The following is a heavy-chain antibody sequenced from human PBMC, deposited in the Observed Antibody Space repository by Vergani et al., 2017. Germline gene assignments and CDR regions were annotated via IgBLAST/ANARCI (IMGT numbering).Heavy chain of an antibody. D-gene: IGHD3-22*01. CDR1: GGTFSSYA. CDR3: AGSLYYYDSSGYPLDY. Sequence: QVQLVQSGAEVKKPGSSVKVSCKASGGTFSSYAISWVRQAPGQGLEWMGGIIPIFGTANYAQKFQGRVTITADESTSTAYMELSCLRSEDTAVYYCAGSLYYYDSSGYPLDYWGQGTLVTVSS. J-gene: IGHJ4*02. V-gene: IGHV1-69*01. CDR2: IIPIFGTA.